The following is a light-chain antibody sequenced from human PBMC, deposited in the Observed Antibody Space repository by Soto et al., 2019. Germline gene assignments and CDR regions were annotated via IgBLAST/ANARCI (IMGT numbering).Light chain of an antibody. V-gene: IGLV2-14*01. CDR2: DVS. J-gene: IGLJ1*01. CDR1: SSDVGGYNY. Sequence: QSVLTQPASVSGSPGQSITISCTGTSSDVGGYNYVSWYQQHPGKAPKLMIYDVSNRPSGVSNRFSGSKSGNTASLTVSGLKLQDEADYYCGSYTGADTSVFEPGTKVTVL. CDR3: GSYTGADTSV.